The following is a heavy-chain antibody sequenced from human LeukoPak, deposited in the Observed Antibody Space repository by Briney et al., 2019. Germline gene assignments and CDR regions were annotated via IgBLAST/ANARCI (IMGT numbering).Heavy chain of an antibody. CDR3: ARGARGSGWRVFDI. CDR2: IRYDGSNK. J-gene: IGHJ3*02. V-gene: IGHV3-30*02. Sequence: PGGSLRLSCAVSGFTFSNYGMHWVRQAPGKGLEWVPFIRYDGSNKYYPDPVKGRFTISRDNSKNTLYLQMNSLRAEDTAVFYCARGARGSGWRVFDIWGQGTMVTVSS. CDR1: GFTFSNYG. D-gene: IGHD6-19*01.